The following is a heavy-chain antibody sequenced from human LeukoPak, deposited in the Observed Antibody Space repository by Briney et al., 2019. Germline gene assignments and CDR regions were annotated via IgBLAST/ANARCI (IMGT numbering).Heavy chain of an antibody. Sequence: GRSLRLSCAASGFTFSSYAMHWVRQAPGKGLEWVAVISYDGSNKYYADSVKGRFTISRDNSKNTLYLQMNSLRAEDTAVYYCARPASVAAGDYFDYWGQGTLVTVSS. CDR2: ISYDGSNK. D-gene: IGHD4-23*01. V-gene: IGHV3-30-3*01. CDR3: ARPASVAAGDYFDY. J-gene: IGHJ4*02. CDR1: GFTFSSYA.